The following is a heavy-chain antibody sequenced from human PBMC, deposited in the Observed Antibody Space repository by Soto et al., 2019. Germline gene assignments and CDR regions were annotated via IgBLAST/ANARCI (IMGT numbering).Heavy chain of an antibody. V-gene: IGHV3-30*18. CDR2: ISYDGSNK. CDR1: RFTFSSYG. J-gene: IGHJ6*02. D-gene: IGHD3-3*01. Sequence: GGSLRLSCAASRFTFSSYGMHWVRQAPGKGLEWVAVISYDGSNKYYADSVKGRFTISRDNSKNTLYLQMNSLRAEDTAVYYCAKDSPTKLRFLEWSTYYYYGMDVWGQGTTVTVSS. CDR3: AKDSPTKLRFLEWSTYYYYGMDV.